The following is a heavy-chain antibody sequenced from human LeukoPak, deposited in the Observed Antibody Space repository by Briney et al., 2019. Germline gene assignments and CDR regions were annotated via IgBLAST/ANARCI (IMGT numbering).Heavy chain of an antibody. CDR3: AKGYYFDILSGYSSLDS. CDR2: ISYDGNNK. V-gene: IGHV3-30*18. CDR1: GFTFSSYG. J-gene: IGHJ4*02. Sequence: PGGSLRLSCAASGFTFSSYGVHWVRQAPGKGLEWVAVISYDGNNKYYADSVKGRFTISRDDSKNTLYLQMNSLRAEDTAAYYCAKGYYFDILSGYSSLDSWGQGTLVTVSS. D-gene: IGHD3-9*01.